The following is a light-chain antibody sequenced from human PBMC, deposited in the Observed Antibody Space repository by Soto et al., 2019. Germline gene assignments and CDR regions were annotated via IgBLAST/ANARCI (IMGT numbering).Light chain of an antibody. CDR1: QNVATN. V-gene: IGKV3-15*01. Sequence: EAVLTQSPATLSVSPGEGATLSCRASQNVATNLAWYQQRPGQAPRLLIYGASKRAIGLPARFSGSGSGPEFTLPITSLQSEDFAVYYCQQYNNWPQTFGQGTKVEIK. CDR3: QQYNNWPQT. CDR2: GAS. J-gene: IGKJ1*01.